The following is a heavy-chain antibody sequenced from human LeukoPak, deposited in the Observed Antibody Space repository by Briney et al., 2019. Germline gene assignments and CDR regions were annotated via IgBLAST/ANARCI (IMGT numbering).Heavy chain of an antibody. CDR3: AAAPNIVVVPAAGYDAFDI. CDR2: IVVGSGNT. J-gene: IGHJ3*02. Sequence: ASVKVSCKASGFTFTSSAVQWVRQARGQRLEWIGWIVVGSGNTNYAQKFQERVTITRDMSTSTAHMELSSLRSKDTAVYYCAAAPNIVVVPAAGYDAFDIWGQGTMVTVSS. D-gene: IGHD2-2*01. V-gene: IGHV1-58*01. CDR1: GFTFTSSA.